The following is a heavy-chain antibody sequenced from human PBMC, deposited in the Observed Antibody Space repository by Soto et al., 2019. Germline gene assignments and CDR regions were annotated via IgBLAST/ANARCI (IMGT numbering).Heavy chain of an antibody. Sequence: LSLTCTVSGGSVISTNYYWSWIRQPPGKGLEWIGYIYYSGSTSYGSTNYNPSLKSRVTISVDTSKNQFSLKMYSVTAADTAVYYFSIVATPPSCFHPCGQTTLVTVYS. CDR3: SIVATPPSCFHP. J-gene: IGHJ5*02. CDR1: GGSVISTNYY. V-gene: IGHV4-61*01. CDR2: IYYSGSTSYGST.